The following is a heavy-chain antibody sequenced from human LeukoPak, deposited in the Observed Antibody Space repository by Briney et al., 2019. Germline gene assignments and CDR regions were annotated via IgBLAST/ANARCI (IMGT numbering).Heavy chain of an antibody. CDR3: ARYYYDSSGYCFDY. Sequence: SETLSLTCTVSGGSISSSSYYWSWIRQPPGKGLEWIGYIYYSGSTNYNPSLKSRVTISVDTSKNQFSLKLSSVTAADTAVYYCARYYYDSSGYCFDYWGQGTLVTVSS. J-gene: IGHJ4*02. V-gene: IGHV4-61*01. CDR2: IYYSGST. CDR1: GGSISSSSYY. D-gene: IGHD3-22*01.